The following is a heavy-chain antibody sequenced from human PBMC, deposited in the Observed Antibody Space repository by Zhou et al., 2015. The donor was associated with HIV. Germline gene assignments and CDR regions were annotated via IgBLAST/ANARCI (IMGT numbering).Heavy chain of an antibody. CDR1: GYTFTSYA. J-gene: IGHJ6*02. CDR3: ARGPDYYDSSGYYLGMDV. D-gene: IGHD3-22*01. Sequence: QVQLVQSGAEEKKPGASVKVSCKASGYTFTSYAMHWVRQAPGQRLEWMGWINAGNGNTKYSQKFQGRVTITRDTSASTAYMELSSLRSEDTAVYYCARGPDYYDSSGYYLGMDVWGQGTTGHRLL. CDR2: INAGNGNT. V-gene: IGHV1-3*05.